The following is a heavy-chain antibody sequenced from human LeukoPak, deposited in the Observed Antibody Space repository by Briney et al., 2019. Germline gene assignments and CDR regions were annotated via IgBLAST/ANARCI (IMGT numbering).Heavy chain of an antibody. Sequence: ASVTVSCKASGYTFTGYYMHWVRQAPGQGLEWMGWINPNSGGTNYAQKFQGRVTMTRDTSISTAYMELSRPRSDDTAVYYCARDSSSWGNYGMDVWGQGTTVTVSS. J-gene: IGHJ6*02. D-gene: IGHD6-13*01. V-gene: IGHV1-2*02. CDR3: ARDSSSWGNYGMDV. CDR1: GYTFTGYY. CDR2: INPNSGGT.